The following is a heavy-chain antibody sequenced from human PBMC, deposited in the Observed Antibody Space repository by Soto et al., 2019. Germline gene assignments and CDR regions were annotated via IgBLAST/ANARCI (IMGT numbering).Heavy chain of an antibody. Sequence: EVQLVESGGGLVQPGGSLRLSCAASGFTFSTYWMTWVRRPPGKGLEWVANLDEDGSERYYVDSVRGRFTFSRDNAKNSLYLQMNNLRAEDTAVYYCVCGGNFFVYWGQGPLVTVSP. V-gene: IGHV3-7*01. CDR1: GFTFSTYW. CDR3: VCGGNFFVY. D-gene: IGHD3-16*01. J-gene: IGHJ4*02. CDR2: LDEDGSER.